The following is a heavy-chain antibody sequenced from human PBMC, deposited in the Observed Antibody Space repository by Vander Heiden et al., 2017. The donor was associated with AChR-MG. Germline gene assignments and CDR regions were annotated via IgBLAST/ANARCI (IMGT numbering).Heavy chain of an antibody. CDR3: AGGGGGANRELYFQH. CDR2: IVVASGNT. D-gene: IGHD3-16*01. J-gene: IGHJ1*01. CDR1: GFTFTSSA. Sequence: QMQLVQSGPEVKKPGTSVKVSCKASGFTFTSSAVQWVRQARGQRLEWIGWIVVASGNTNYAQKFQERVTITRDMSTSTAYMGLSSRRSEDTAVYYWAGGGGGANRELYFQHWGQGTLVTVSS. V-gene: IGHV1-58*01.